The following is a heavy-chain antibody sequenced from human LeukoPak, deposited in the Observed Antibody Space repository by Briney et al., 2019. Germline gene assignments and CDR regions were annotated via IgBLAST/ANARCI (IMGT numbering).Heavy chain of an antibody. CDR2: ISGSGNS. Sequence: GGSLRLSCAASGFTFSSYAMNWVRQAPREGLEWVSVISGSGNSYYADSVKGRFTISRDNSKNTLYLQMNSLRAEDTAVYYCAKVGPSYYPSGYFDYWGQGTLVTVSS. D-gene: IGHD5-18*01. CDR1: GFTFSSYA. J-gene: IGHJ4*02. CDR3: AKVGPSYYPSGYFDY. V-gene: IGHV3-23*01.